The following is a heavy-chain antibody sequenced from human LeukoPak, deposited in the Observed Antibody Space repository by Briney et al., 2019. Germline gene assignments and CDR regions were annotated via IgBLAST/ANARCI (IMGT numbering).Heavy chain of an antibody. CDR1: GFTFSSCG. CDR2: IRYDGSNK. CDR3: ARAGYFPGAFDI. D-gene: IGHD2/OR15-2a*01. Sequence: GGSLRLSCAASGFTFSSCGMHWVRQAPGKGLEWVAFIRYDGSNKYYADSVKGRFTISRDNSKNTLYLQMNSLRAEDMAVYYCARAGYFPGAFDIWGQGTMVTVSS. J-gene: IGHJ3*02. V-gene: IGHV3-30*02.